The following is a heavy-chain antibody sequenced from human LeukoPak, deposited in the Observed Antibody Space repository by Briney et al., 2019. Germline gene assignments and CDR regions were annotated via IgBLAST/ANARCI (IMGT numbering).Heavy chain of an antibody. CDR3: ARLLGYGSGSFLDY. CDR2: IYYSGSA. CDR1: GGSINNYY. Sequence: SETLSLTCTVSGGSINNYYWSWSRKPPGKGLEWIGHIYYSGSANSNPSLKSRVTISVDTATNQFSLALSSVTAAVTAVYYCARLLGYGSGSFLDYWGQGILVTVSS. J-gene: IGHJ4*02. V-gene: IGHV4-59*01. D-gene: IGHD3-10*01.